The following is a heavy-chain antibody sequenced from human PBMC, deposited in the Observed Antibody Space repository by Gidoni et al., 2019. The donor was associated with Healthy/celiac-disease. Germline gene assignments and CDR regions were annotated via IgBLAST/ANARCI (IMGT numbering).Heavy chain of an antibody. J-gene: IGHJ5*02. D-gene: IGHD4-4*01. Sequence: VQLVESGGGLVQPGGSLPLSCAASGFTFSGYSMNCVRQAPGKGLEWVSYISPRSTTIYYADSVKGRFTISRDNAKNSLSLQMNSLRHEDTAVYYCARDQSYSNNGYNWFDPWGQGTLVTVSS. CDR3: ARDQSYSNNGYNWFDP. V-gene: IGHV3-48*02. CDR2: ISPRSTTI. CDR1: GFTFSGYS.